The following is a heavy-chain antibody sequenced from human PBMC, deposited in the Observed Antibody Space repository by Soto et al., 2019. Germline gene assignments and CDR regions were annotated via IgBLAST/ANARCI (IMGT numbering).Heavy chain of an antibody. D-gene: IGHD6-19*01. Sequence: XESLKVSWEGSGDRCTSFGGGWVLQMPGKGLEWMGIIYARDSDIRYSPSLQGQVTISADKSISTAYLEWSSLKASDTAMYYCQRQHPLDSSAWYIWGQRTLVTVSS. J-gene: IGHJ4*02. CDR3: QRQHPLDSSAWYI. CDR1: GDRCTSFG. CDR2: IYARDSDI. V-gene: IGHV5-51*01.